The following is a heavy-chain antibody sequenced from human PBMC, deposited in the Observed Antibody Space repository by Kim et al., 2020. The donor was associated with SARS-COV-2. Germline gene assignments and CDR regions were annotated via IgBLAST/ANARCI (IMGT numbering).Heavy chain of an antibody. CDR3: ARDGGYDILTGYYYGMDV. J-gene: IGHJ6*02. Sequence: SETLSLTCTVSGGSISSYYWSWIRQPPGKGLEWIGYIYYSGSTNYNPSLKSRVTISVDTSKNQFSLKLSSVTAADTAVYYCARDGGYDILTGYYYGMDVWGQGTTVTVSS. V-gene: IGHV4-59*13. CDR1: GGSISSYY. CDR2: IYYSGST. D-gene: IGHD3-9*01.